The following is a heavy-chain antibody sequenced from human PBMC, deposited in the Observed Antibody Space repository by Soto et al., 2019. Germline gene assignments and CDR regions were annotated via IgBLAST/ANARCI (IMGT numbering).Heavy chain of an antibody. CDR1: GFTFSSYA. J-gene: IGHJ4*02. Sequence: PGGSLRLSCAASGFTFSSYAMSWVRQAPGKGLEWVSAISGSGGSTYYADSVKGRFTISRDNSKNTLYLQMNSLRAEDAALYYCAKALVGEVGATDYWGQGTLVTVSS. CDR3: AKALVGEVGATDY. V-gene: IGHV3-23*01. CDR2: ISGSGGST. D-gene: IGHD1-26*01.